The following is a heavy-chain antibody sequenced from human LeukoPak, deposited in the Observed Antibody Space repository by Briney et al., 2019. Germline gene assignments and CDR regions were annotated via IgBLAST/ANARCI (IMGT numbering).Heavy chain of an antibody. CDR2: IYYSGST. D-gene: IGHD2-2*01. Sequence: SETLSLTCTVSGGSISSSSYYWGWIRQPPGKGLEWIGSIYYSGSTYYNPSLKSRVTISVDTSKNQFSLKLSSVTAADTAVYYCARSVDCSSTSCRHYYYYYYMDVWGKGTTVTVSS. CDR3: ARSVDCSSTSCRHYYYYYYMDV. CDR1: GGSISSSSYY. V-gene: IGHV4-39*07. J-gene: IGHJ6*03.